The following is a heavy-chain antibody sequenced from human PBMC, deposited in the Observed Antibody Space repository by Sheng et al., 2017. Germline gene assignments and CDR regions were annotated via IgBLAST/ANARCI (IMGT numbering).Heavy chain of an antibody. J-gene: IGHJ6*02. V-gene: IGHV1-8*01. CDR2: MNPNSGNT. CDR3: ARLVYYDFWRANYGMDV. CDR1: GYTFTSYD. Sequence: QVQLVQSGAEVKKPGASVKVSCKASGYTFTSYDINWVRQATGQGLEWMGWMNPNSGNTGYAQKFQGRVTMTRNTSISTAYMELSSLRSEDTAVYYCARLVYYDFWRANYGMDVWGQGTTVTVSS. D-gene: IGHD3-3*01.